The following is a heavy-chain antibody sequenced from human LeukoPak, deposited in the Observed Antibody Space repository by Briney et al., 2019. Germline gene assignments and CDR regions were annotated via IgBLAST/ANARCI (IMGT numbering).Heavy chain of an antibody. CDR2: IYYSGST. D-gene: IGHD2-2*01. Sequence: SETLSLTCAVSGYSISSGYYWGWIRQPPGKGLEWIGSIYYSGSTYYNPSLKSRVTISVDTSKNQFSLKLSSVTAADTAVYYCAREVVPAAMYWYFDLWGRGTLVTVSS. J-gene: IGHJ2*01. CDR1: GYSISSGYY. V-gene: IGHV4-38-2*02. CDR3: AREVVPAAMYWYFDL.